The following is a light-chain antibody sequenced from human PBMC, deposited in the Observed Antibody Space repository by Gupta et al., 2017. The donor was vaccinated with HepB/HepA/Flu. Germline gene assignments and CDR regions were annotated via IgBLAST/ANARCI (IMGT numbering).Light chain of an antibody. V-gene: IGKV3-20*01. CDR2: GAS. J-gene: IGKJ1*01. CDR3: QQDGYSPWT. Sequence: EIVLTQSPGTLSLSPGERATLSCRASQSVGNNQLAWFQQKPGQTPRLLFYGASRRATGIPDRFSGSGSGTDFTLTISRLEPEDFAVYYCQQDGYSPWTFGQGTKVEIK. CDR1: QSVGNNQ.